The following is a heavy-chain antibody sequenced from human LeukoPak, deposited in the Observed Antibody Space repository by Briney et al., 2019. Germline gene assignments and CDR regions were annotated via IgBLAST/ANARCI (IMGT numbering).Heavy chain of an antibody. Sequence: SETLSLTCTVSGGSISSYYWSWIRQPPGKGLEWIGYIYYSGSTNYNPSLKSRVTISVDTSKNQFSLKLSSVTAADTAVYYCARGDSSSWYSTLDFQHWGQGTLVTVSS. CDR1: GGSISSYY. V-gene: IGHV4-59*08. CDR3: ARGDSSSWYSTLDFQH. D-gene: IGHD6-13*01. CDR2: IYYSGST. J-gene: IGHJ1*01.